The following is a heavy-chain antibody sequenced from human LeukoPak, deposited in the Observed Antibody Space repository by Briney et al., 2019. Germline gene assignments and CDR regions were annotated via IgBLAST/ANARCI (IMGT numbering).Heavy chain of an antibody. D-gene: IGHD5-18*01. J-gene: IGHJ4*02. CDR2: ISSSSSYI. CDR1: GFTFSSYS. CDR3: ARVRAGIQLWVKPADY. V-gene: IGHV3-21*01. Sequence: GGSLRLSCAASGFTFSSYSMNWVRQAPGKGLEWVSSISSSSSYIYYADSVKGRFTISRDNAKNSLYLQMNSLRVEDTAVYCCARVRAGIQLWVKPADYWGQGTLVTVSS.